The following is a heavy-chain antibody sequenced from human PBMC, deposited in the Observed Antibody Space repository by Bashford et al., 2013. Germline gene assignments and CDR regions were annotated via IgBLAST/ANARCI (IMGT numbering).Heavy chain of an antibody. J-gene: IGHJ6*03. D-gene: IGHD2-2*01. CDR2: ITLSGGDS. Sequence: VRQAPGKGLEWVSGITLSGGDSYYADSVKGRFTISRDNSKNTLFLQMNSLRAEDTAVYYCAKEACNSPSCYHYYYYMDVWGKGTTVTVSS. CDR3: AKEACNSPSCYHYYYYMDV. V-gene: IGHV3-23*01.